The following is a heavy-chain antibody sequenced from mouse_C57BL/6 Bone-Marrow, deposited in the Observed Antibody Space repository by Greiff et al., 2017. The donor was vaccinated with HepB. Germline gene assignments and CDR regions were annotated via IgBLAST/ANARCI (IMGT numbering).Heavy chain of an antibody. V-gene: IGHV1-39*01. J-gene: IGHJ2*01. Sequence: VQLKESGPELVKPGASVKISCKASGYSFTDYNMNWVKQSNGKSLEWIGVINPNYGTTSCNQKFKGKATLTVDQSSSTAYMQLNSLTSEDSAVYYCARSLITTVVGPYWGQGTTLTVSS. CDR2: INPNYGTT. CDR3: ARSLITTVVGPY. D-gene: IGHD1-1*01. CDR1: GYSFTDYN.